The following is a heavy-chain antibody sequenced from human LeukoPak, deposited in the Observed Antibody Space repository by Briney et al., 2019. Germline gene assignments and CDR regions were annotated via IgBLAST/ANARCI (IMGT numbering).Heavy chain of an antibody. V-gene: IGHV3-53*01. CDR3: ARDTTKGTLDY. J-gene: IGHJ4*02. Sequence: PGGSLRLSCAASGFTVTSTFMNWVRQAPGKGLEWVSVIYSGGSTYYADSVKGRFTISRDNSKNTLYLQMNSLRAEDTAVYYCARDTTKGTLDYWGQGTLVTVSS. D-gene: IGHD2/OR15-2a*01. CDR1: GFTVTSTF. CDR2: IYSGGST.